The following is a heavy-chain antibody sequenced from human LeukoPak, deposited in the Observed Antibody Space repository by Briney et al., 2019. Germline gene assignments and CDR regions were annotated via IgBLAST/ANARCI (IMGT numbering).Heavy chain of an antibody. J-gene: IGHJ4*02. CDR1: GFTFSIYT. CDR3: ARGRYDSSGSYSLFDY. V-gene: IGHV3-21*01. D-gene: IGHD3-22*01. CDR2: ITRSSIYI. Sequence: GGSLRLSCTASGFTFSIYTMNWVRQAPGKGLEWVSCITRSSIYIYYADSVKGRFTISRDNAKNSLYLQMNSLRAEDTAVYYCARGRYDSSGSYSLFDYWGQGTLVTVSS.